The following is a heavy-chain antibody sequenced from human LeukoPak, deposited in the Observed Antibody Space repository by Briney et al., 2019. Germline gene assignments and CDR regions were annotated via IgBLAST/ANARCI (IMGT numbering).Heavy chain of an antibody. Sequence: SETLSLTCTVSGGSISSRPYYWGWVRQPPGKGLEWIGTISYSGTTYYSPSLKSRVTISLDTSKNQFSLKLSSVTAADTAVYYCAREGPYVWGSFGYWGQGTLVTVSS. CDR1: GGSISSRPYY. CDR3: AREGPYVWGSFGY. CDR2: ISYSGTT. V-gene: IGHV4-39*07. D-gene: IGHD3-16*01. J-gene: IGHJ4*02.